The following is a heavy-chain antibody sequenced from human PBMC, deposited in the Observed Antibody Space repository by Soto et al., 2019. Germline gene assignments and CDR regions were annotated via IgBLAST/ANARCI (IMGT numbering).Heavy chain of an antibody. D-gene: IGHD6-13*01. Sequence: GGSVRLSCAASGFTFRSFTMNWVRQAPGKGLEWVSTISSNSAYIYYTDALRGRFTISRDNAKNSLHLQMNSLRAEDTAVYYCTRDASRDSSARGWFDPWGPGTLVTVSS. CDR3: TRDASRDSSARGWFDP. CDR1: GFTFRSFT. J-gene: IGHJ5*02. V-gene: IGHV3-21*01. CDR2: ISSNSAYI.